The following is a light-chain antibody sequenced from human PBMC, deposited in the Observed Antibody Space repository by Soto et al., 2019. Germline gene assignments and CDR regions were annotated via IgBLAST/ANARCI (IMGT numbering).Light chain of an antibody. CDR1: QSVSSSY. CDR2: GAS. Sequence: EIVVTQSPGTLSLSPVERATLSCRASQSVSSSYLAWYQQKPGQAPRLLIYGASSRATGIPDRFSGSGSGTDFTLTISRLEPEDFAVYYCQQYGSSPTTFGQGTKVDIK. V-gene: IGKV3-20*01. J-gene: IGKJ1*01. CDR3: QQYGSSPTT.